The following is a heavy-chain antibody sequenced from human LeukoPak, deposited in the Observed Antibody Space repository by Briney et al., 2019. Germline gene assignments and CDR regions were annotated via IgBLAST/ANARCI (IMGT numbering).Heavy chain of an antibody. CDR3: ARHFGWFDP. V-gene: IGHV4-39*01. J-gene: IGHJ5*02. CDR2: IYYSGST. D-gene: IGHD3-10*01. CDR1: GGSISSSSYY. Sequence: SETVSLTCTVSGGSISSSSYYWGWIRQPPGKGLEWIGSIYYSGSTYYNPSLKSRVTISVDTSKNQFSLKLSSVTAADPAVYYCARHFGWFDPWGQGTLVTVSS.